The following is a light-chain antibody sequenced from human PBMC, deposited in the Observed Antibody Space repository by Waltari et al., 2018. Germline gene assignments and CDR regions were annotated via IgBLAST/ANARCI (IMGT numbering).Light chain of an antibody. CDR3: QQTYNSPPWT. CDR1: QSISTY. J-gene: IGKJ1*01. Sequence: DIQMTQSPSSLSASVGDRVTINCRASQSISTYLNWYQQKPGKAPKLLIFAASSFQRGVPSRFSGSGSGTDFTLTIRSLQPEDFATYYCQQTYNSPPWTFGQGTKVEIK. CDR2: AAS. V-gene: IGKV1-39*01.